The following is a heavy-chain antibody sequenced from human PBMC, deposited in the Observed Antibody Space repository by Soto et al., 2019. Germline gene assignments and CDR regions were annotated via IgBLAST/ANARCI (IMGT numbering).Heavy chain of an antibody. D-gene: IGHD3-10*01. V-gene: IGHV3-7*01. J-gene: IGHJ5*02. Sequence: EVQLVESGGGLVQPGGSLRLSCAASGFTFSSYWMSWVRQAPGKGLEWVANIKQDGSEKYYVDSVKGRFTISRDNAKNSLYLQMNSLRAEDTAVYYCARGLLWFGELRAQTEVDPWGQGTLFTVSS. CDR1: GFTFSSYW. CDR3: ARGLLWFGELRAQTEVDP. CDR2: IKQDGSEK.